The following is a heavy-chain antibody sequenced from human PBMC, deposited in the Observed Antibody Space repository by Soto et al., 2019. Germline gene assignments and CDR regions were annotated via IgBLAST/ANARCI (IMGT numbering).Heavy chain of an antibody. V-gene: IGHV3-7*05. CDR3: ARTLLEMATNTHDY. CDR1: GFTFSSYW. D-gene: IGHD5-12*01. CDR2: IKQDGSEK. Sequence: GESLKISCAASGFTFSSYWMSWVRQAPGKGLEWVANIKQDGSEKYYVDSVKGRFTISRDNAKNSLYLQMNSLRAEDTAVYYCARTLLEMATNTHDYWGQGTLVTVSS. J-gene: IGHJ4*02.